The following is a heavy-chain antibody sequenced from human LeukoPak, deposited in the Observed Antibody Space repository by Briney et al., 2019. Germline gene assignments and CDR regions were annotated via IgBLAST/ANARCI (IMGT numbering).Heavy chain of an antibody. V-gene: IGHV4-31*03. CDR3: ARGEDYDFWSGYYGGYYFDY. Sequence: SQTLSLTCTVSGGSISSGGYYWSWIRQHPGKGLEWIGYIYYSGSTYYNPSLKSRVTISVDTSKNQFSLKLSSVTAADMAVYYCARGEDYDFWSGYYGGYYFDYWGQGTLVTVSS. CDR1: GGSISSGGYY. J-gene: IGHJ4*02. D-gene: IGHD3-3*01. CDR2: IYYSGST.